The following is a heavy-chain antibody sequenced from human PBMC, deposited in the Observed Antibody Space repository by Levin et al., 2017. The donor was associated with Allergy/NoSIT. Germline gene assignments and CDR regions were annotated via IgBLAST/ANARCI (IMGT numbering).Heavy chain of an antibody. J-gene: IGHJ4*02. D-gene: IGHD3-22*01. CDR2: ISGSGGST. V-gene: IGHV3-23*01. CDR1: GFTFSSYA. Sequence: GGSLRLSCAASGFTFSSYAMSWVRQAPGKGLEWVSAISGSGGSTYYADSVKGRFTISRDNSKNTLYLQINSLRAEDTAVYYCAKFPHPPDYYDSSGYYGFRSKTTYSMGFQYWGQGTLVTVSS. CDR3: AKFPHPPDYYDSSGYYGFRSKTTYSMGFQY.